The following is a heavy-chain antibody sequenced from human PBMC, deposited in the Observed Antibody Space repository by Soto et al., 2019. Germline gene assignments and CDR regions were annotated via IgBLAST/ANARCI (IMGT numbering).Heavy chain of an antibody. CDR3: ARAPRSGYYHTDY. J-gene: IGHJ4*02. V-gene: IGHV4-30-4*01. CDR2: IYYSGST. D-gene: IGHD3-22*01. CDR1: GGSISSGDYY. Sequence: SETLSLTCTVSGGSISSGDYYWSWIRQPPGKGLEWIGYIYYSGSTYYNPSLKSRVTISVDTSKNQFSLKLSAVTAADTAVYYCARAPRSGYYHTDYWGQGTLVTVSS.